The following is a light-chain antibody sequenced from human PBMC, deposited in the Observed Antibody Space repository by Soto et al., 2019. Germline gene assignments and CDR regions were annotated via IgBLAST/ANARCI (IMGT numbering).Light chain of an antibody. CDR3: QQYGSSPT. J-gene: IGKJ1*01. CDR1: QSVSSSY. V-gene: IGKV3-20*01. CDR2: GAS. Sequence: EIVLTQSPGTLSLSPGARATLSCRASQSVSSSYLAWYQQKPGQAPRLLIYGASSRATGIPDRFSGSGSGTDFTLTISRLEPEDLAVYYCQQYGSSPTCGQGTKVEIK.